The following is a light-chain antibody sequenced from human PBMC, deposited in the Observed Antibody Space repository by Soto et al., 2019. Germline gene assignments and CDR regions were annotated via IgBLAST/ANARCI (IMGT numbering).Light chain of an antibody. V-gene: IGLV1-40*01. Sequence: QSALTQPPSVSGAPGQRVTISCTGSSSNIGAGYDIHWYQQPPGTAPKLLIYGNNNRPSGVPDRFSGSKSGTSASLAITGLQAEDEADYYCQSSDSSLSRVFGTGTKVTVL. CDR2: GNN. CDR3: QSSDSSLSRV. CDR1: SSNIGAGYD. J-gene: IGLJ1*01.